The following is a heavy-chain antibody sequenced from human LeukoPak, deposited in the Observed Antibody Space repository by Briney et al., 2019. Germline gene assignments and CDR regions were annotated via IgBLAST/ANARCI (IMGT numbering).Heavy chain of an antibody. CDR1: GFTFSSCS. Sequence: GGSLRLSCAASGFTFSSCSMNWVRQAPGKGLEWVSTITNSGDYIFYAGSVKGRFTISRDNAKNSLYLQMNSLRADDTAVYFCASDEYGDPLGYWGQGTPVTVSS. V-gene: IGHV3-21*01. CDR3: ASDEYGDPLGY. D-gene: IGHD4-17*01. J-gene: IGHJ4*02. CDR2: ITNSGDYI.